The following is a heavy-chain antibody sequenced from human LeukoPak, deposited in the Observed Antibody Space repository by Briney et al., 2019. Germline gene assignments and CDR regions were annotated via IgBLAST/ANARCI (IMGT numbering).Heavy chain of an antibody. J-gene: IGHJ3*02. CDR2: ISSSSSYI. Sequence: GGSLRLSCAASGFTFSSYSMNWVRQVPGKGLEWVSSISSSSSYIYYADSVKGRFTISRDNAKNSLYLQMNSLRAEDTAVYYCARGRYDFWSGYLNDAFDIWGQGTMVTVSS. D-gene: IGHD3-3*01. V-gene: IGHV3-21*01. CDR1: GFTFSSYS. CDR3: ARGRYDFWSGYLNDAFDI.